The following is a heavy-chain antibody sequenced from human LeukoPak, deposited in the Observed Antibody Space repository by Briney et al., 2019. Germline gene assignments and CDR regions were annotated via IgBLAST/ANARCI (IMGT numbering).Heavy chain of an antibody. Sequence: KTSETLSLTCTVSGGSISSYYWSWIRQPPGKGLGWVGYIYYSVSTNYKPPPKSRVTISVDTSKNQFSLKLSSVTAADTAVYYCARDALLYAFDIWGQGTMVTVSS. CDR2: IYYSVST. J-gene: IGHJ3*02. V-gene: IGHV4-59*01. CDR3: ARDALLYAFDI. CDR1: GGSISSYY.